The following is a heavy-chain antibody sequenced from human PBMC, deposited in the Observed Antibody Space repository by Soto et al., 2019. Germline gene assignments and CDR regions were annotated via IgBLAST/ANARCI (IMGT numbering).Heavy chain of an antibody. CDR3: GRKEVSGPIDY. J-gene: IGHJ4*02. Sequence: GGSLRLSCSASGFTFSTPPMHWVRQAPGKGLEYVSAISPTGGTTYYADSLKGRFTTSRDNSKSTLYLHMSSLRTEDTAVYYCGRKEVSGPIDYWGQGTLVTVSS. V-gene: IGHV3-64D*06. CDR2: ISPTGGTT. CDR1: GFTFSTPP.